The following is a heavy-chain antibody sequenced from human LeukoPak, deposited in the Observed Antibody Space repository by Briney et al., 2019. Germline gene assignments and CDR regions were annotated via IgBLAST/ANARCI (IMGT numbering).Heavy chain of an antibody. CDR1: GFTVSSNY. D-gene: IGHD3-10*01. Sequence: KPRGSLRLSCAGSGFTVSSNYMSWIRQPPGKVLEWIGEINHSGSTNYNPSLKSRVTISVDTSKNQFSLKLSSVTAADTAVYYCARQREYGSGSYISRRFDPWGQGTLVTVSS. CDR2: INHSGST. V-gene: IGHV4-34*01. CDR3: ARQREYGSGSYISRRFDP. J-gene: IGHJ5*02.